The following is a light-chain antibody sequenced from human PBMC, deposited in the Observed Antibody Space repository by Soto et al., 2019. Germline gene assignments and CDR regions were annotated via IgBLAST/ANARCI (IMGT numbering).Light chain of an antibody. CDR2: SAF. CDR1: QSVSSN. CDR3: QQYNNWPFT. Sequence: ERVMMQSPATLSVSPGERVTLSCRASQSVSSNLAWYQQKPGQAPRLLIYSAFFRATGIPARFSGSGSGTEFTLTISSLQSEDFAVYFCQQYNNWPFTFGPGTKVDIK. V-gene: IGKV3-15*01. J-gene: IGKJ3*01.